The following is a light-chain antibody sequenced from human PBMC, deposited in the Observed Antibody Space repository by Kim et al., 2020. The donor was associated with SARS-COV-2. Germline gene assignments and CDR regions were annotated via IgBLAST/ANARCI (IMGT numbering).Light chain of an antibody. Sequence: SYELTQPPSVSVAPGKTARITWGGNNIGSKSVHWYQQKPGQAHLLVIYYDSDRPSGIHERFSGSNSGNTATLTISRVEAGDEADYYCQVWDSSSDHPVFGGGTKLTVL. V-gene: IGLV3-21*04. CDR1: NIGSKS. J-gene: IGLJ3*02. CDR2: YDS. CDR3: QVWDSSSDHPV.